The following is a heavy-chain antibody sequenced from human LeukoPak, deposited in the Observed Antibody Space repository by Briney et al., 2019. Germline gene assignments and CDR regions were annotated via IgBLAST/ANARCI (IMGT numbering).Heavy chain of an antibody. CDR1: GFTFSSYS. CDR3: ARDYTGYYNY. CDR2: ISSSSSTI. J-gene: IGHJ4*02. Sequence: GGSLRLSCAASGFTFSSYSMNWVRQAPEKGLEWVSYISSSSSTIYYADSVKGRFTISRDSAKNSLYLQMNSLRAEDTAVYYCARDYTGYYNYWGQGTLVTVSS. V-gene: IGHV3-48*01. D-gene: IGHD3-9*01.